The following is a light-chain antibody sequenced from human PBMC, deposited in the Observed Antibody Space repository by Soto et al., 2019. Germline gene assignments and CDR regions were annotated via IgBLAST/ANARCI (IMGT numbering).Light chain of an antibody. CDR2: GAS. CDR3: QQYSNWPRT. V-gene: IGKV3-15*01. J-gene: IGKJ1*01. CDR1: QSVSSN. Sequence: EIVMTQSPATLSVSPGERATLSCRASQSVSSNLAWYQQKPGQAPRLLIYGASTRATGIPARFSGSGSGTEFTLTISSLQSEDFAVYLCQQYSNWPRTFGQGTRVEIK.